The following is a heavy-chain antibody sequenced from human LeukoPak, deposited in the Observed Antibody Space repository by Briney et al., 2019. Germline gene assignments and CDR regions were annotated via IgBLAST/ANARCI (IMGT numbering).Heavy chain of an antibody. CDR2: ISSSSSYI. Sequence: GGSLRLSCAASGFTFSSYSMNWVRQAPGKGLEWVSSISSSSSYIYYADSVKGRFTISRDNAKNSLYLQMNSLRAEDTAVYYCASTSRAKGYSYGLDYWGQGTLVTVSS. D-gene: IGHD5-18*01. CDR1: GFTFSSYS. CDR3: ASTSRAKGYSYGLDY. J-gene: IGHJ4*02. V-gene: IGHV3-21*04.